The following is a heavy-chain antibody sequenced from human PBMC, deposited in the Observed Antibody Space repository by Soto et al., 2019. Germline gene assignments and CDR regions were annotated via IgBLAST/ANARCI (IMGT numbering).Heavy chain of an antibody. J-gene: IGHJ5*02. D-gene: IGHD3-3*01. CDR2: ISGSGTRT. V-gene: IGHV3-23*01. CDR1: GFTFRNYA. Sequence: GGSLRLSCAASGFTFRNYAMSWVRQAPGKGLEWVSAISGSGTRTYYADSVKGRFTISRDNSKNTLYLQMNSLRAEDTAVYYCAKDGGEAPIFGVVNNWFDPWGQGTLVTVSS. CDR3: AKDGGEAPIFGVVNNWFDP.